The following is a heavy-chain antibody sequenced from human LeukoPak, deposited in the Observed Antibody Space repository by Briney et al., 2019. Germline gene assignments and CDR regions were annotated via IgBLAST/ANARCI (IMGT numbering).Heavy chain of an antibody. J-gene: IGHJ4*02. CDR2: IYYSGST. D-gene: IGHD3-3*01. V-gene: IGHV4-31*03. CDR3: ARGFGEVIIPQEDY. CDR1: GGSISSGDYY. Sequence: SETLSLTCTVSGGSISSGDYYWSWTRQHPGKGLEWIGYIYYSGSTYHNPSLKSRVTISVDTSKNQFSLKLSSVTAADTAVYYCARGFGEVIIPQEDYWGQGTLVTVSS.